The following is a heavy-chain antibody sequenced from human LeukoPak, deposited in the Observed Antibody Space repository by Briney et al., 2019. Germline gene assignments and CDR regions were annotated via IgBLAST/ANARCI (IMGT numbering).Heavy chain of an antibody. D-gene: IGHD3-22*01. V-gene: IGHV3-9*01. CDR1: GFTFDDYA. CDR2: ISWNSGSI. Sequence: AGGSLRLSCAASGFTFDDYAMQWVRQAPGKGLEWVSGISWNSGSIGYADSVKGRFTISRDNAKNSLYLQMNSLRAEDTALYYCAKDSYDSSGYHLGFDYWGQGTLVTVSS. J-gene: IGHJ4*02. CDR3: AKDSYDSSGYHLGFDY.